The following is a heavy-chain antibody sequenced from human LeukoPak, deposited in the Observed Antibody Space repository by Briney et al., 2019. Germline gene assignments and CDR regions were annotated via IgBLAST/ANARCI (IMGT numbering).Heavy chain of an antibody. Sequence: PSETLSLTCTVSGGSISSSSYYWGWIRQPPGKGLEWIGSIYYSGSTYYNPSLKSRVTISVDRSKNQFSLKLSSVTAADTAVYYCAREVVGATSEDAFDIWGQGTMVTVSS. CDR2: IYYSGST. J-gene: IGHJ3*02. D-gene: IGHD1-26*01. V-gene: IGHV4-39*07. CDR3: AREVVGATSEDAFDI. CDR1: GGSISSSSYY.